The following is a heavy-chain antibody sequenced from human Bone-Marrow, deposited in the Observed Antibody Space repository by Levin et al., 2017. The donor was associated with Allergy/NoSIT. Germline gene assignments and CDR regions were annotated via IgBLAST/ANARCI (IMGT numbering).Heavy chain of an antibody. CDR1: GFRFSDYV. J-gene: IGHJ4*02. D-gene: IGHD2-21*01. CDR2: ISGSGDNT. Sequence: PGGSLRLSCAASGFRFSDYVMNWVRQAPGKGLEWVSVISGSGDNTYYADSVKGRFTISRDTSKNTLYLQMNSLSAEDTATYYCVRTPGAIVVTPYFDYWGQGTLVTVSS. V-gene: IGHV3-23*01. CDR3: VRTPGAIVVTPYFDY.